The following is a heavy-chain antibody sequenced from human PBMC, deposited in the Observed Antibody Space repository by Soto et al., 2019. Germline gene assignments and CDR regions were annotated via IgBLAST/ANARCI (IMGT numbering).Heavy chain of an antibody. D-gene: IGHD2-21*01. J-gene: IGHJ6*02. CDR3: ARVSIPRIYGEDV. V-gene: IGHV1-69*06. CDR1: GGTFGNYA. CDR2: IIPIFKTA. Sequence: QQQLVQSGAEVKKPGSSVKVSCKASGGTFGNYAISWVRQAPGQGLEWMGKIIPIFKTANYAQKFQGRITITAARSPRTDMAYMELSSLRSEETALYYCARVSIPRIYGEDVWGQGTTVTVSS.